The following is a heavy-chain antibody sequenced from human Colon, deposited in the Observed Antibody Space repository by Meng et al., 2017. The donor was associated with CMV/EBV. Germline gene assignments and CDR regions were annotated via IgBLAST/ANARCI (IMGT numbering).Heavy chain of an antibody. CDR1: GYPFTTYG. CDR3: SRDQSSGFGSDC. J-gene: IGHJ4*02. CDR2: ISTYDGKT. D-gene: IGHD3-10*01. Sequence: ASVKVSCKASGYPFTTYGISWVRQAPGQGLEWMAWISTYDGKTDYAQKFQGRVTLTTDASTTTTYMELRGLTSDDTALYYCSRDQSSGFGSDCWGQGTLVTVSS. V-gene: IGHV1-18*01.